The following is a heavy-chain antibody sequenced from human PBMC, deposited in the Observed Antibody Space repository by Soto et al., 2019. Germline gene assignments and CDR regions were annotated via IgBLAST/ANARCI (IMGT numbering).Heavy chain of an antibody. CDR1: GGSFSGYY. J-gene: IGHJ5*02. D-gene: IGHD3-3*01. V-gene: IGHV4-34*01. Sequence: QVQLQQWGAGLLKPSETLSLTCAVYGGSFSGYYWSWIRQPPGKGLEWIGEINHSGSTNYNPALTSRVTISVDAAKTQFSLKLSSVTAADTAVYYCARGRGITIFGVVAKGWFDPWGQGTLVTVSS. CDR2: INHSGST. CDR3: ARGRGITIFGVVAKGWFDP.